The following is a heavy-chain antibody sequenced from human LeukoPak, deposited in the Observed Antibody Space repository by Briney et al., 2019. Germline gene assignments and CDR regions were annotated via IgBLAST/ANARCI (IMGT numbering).Heavy chain of an antibody. CDR1: GYTFTSYD. J-gene: IGHJ6*03. D-gene: IGHD6-19*01. CDR2: MNPNSGNT. Sequence: GASVKVSCKASGYTFTSYDINWVRQATGQGLEWMGWMNPNSGNTGYAQKFQGRVTITRNTSISTAYMELSSLRSEDTAVYYCARGHSGYYYYYMDVWGKGTTVTVSS. V-gene: IGHV1-8*03. CDR3: ARGHSGYYYYYMDV.